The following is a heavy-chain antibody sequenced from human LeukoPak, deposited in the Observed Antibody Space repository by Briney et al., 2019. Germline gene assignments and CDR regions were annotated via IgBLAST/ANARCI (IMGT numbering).Heavy chain of an antibody. CDR1: GGSFSGYY. J-gene: IGHJ4*02. D-gene: IGHD3-10*01. Sequence: SETLSLTCAVYGGSFSGYYRSWIRQPPGKGLEWIGEINNSGSTNYNPSLKSRVTISVDTSKNQFSLKLSSVTAADTAVYYCARALWFGDGGDYWGQGTLVTVSS. CDR3: ARALWFGDGGDY. V-gene: IGHV4-34*01. CDR2: INNSGST.